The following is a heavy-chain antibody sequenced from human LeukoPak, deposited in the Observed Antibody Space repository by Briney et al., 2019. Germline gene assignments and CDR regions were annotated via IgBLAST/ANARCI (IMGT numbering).Heavy chain of an antibody. D-gene: IGHD1-26*01. Sequence: SETLSLTCTVSGGSISSYYWSWIRQPPGKGLEWIGYIYYSGSTNYNPSLKSRVTTSVDTSKNQFSLKLSSVTAADTAVYYCARDSAMYSGSYYYYYYGMDVWGQGTTVTVSS. CDR3: ARDSAMYSGSYYYYYYGMDV. CDR1: GGSISSYY. V-gene: IGHV4-59*01. CDR2: IYYSGST. J-gene: IGHJ6*02.